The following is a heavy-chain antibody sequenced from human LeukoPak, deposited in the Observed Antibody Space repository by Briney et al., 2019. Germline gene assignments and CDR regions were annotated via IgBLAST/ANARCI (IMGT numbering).Heavy chain of an antibody. D-gene: IGHD7-27*01. J-gene: IGHJ4*02. CDR1: GGSISSSSYY. V-gene: IGHV4-61*05. CDR3: ASRKLGNDY. Sequence: SETLSLTCTVSGGSISSSSYYWGWIRQPPGKGLEWIGYIYHTGSTSYSPPLKSRVTISADTSQNQFSLKLSSVTAADTAVYYCASRKLGNDYWGQGTLVTVSS. CDR2: IYHTGST.